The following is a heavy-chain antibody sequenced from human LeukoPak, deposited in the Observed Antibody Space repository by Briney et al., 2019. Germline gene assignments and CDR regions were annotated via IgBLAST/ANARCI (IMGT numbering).Heavy chain of an antibody. CDR1: GFTFSSYA. CDR3: AKVSGRIQIWPQPFGDGMDV. D-gene: IGHD3-10*01. J-gene: IGHJ6*02. CDR2: ISGSGGNT. Sequence: GGSLRLSCAASGFTFSSYAMSWVRQAPGKGLECVSAISGSGGNTYYADSVKGRFTISRDNSKNMLYLQMNSLRAEDTAVYYCAKVSGRIQIWPQPFGDGMDVWGQGTTVTVSS. V-gene: IGHV3-23*01.